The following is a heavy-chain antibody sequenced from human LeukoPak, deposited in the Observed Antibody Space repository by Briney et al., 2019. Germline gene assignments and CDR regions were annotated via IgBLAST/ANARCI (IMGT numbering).Heavy chain of an antibody. CDR2: ISSSGSTI. CDR1: GFTFSDYY. V-gene: IGHV3-11*04. J-gene: IGHJ4*02. D-gene: IGHD2-2*01. Sequence: GGSLRLSCAASGFTFSDYYMSWIRQAPGKGLEWVSYISSSGSTIYYADSVKGRFTISRDNAKNSLYLQMNSLRAEDTAVYYCARSYCSSTSCYGYPASWGQGTLVTVSS. CDR3: ARSYCSSTSCYGYPAS.